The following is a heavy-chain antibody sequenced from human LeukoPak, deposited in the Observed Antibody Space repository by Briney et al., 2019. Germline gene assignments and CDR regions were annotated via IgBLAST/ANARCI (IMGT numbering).Heavy chain of an antibody. V-gene: IGHV1-2*06. D-gene: IGHD2-2*01. CDR1: GYTFIGYY. CDR2: LNPKSGGT. J-gene: IGHJ4*02. CDR3: ARVGFCGTTSCSLPYFDY. Sequence: ASVKVSCKASGYTFIGYYIHWVRQAPGQGREWMGRLNPKSGGTNYALKFQGRVTMTRDTSTSTAYMELSRLRSDDTAVYYCARVGFCGTTSCSLPYFDYWGQGTLVTVSS.